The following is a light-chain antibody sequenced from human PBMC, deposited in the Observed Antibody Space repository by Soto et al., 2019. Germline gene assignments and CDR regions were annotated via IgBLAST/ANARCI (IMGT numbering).Light chain of an antibody. J-gene: IGKJ1*01. CDR1: QSISRY. CDR2: GAS. V-gene: IGKV3-20*01. Sequence: IVLTQSPGTLSLSPGERTTLSCRASQSISRYLAWYQQKPGQGPRLLIYGASSRATGTPDRFSGSGSGTDFTLTINRLEPEDFALYYCQQYGSSPSTFGQGTKVEIK. CDR3: QQYGSSPST.